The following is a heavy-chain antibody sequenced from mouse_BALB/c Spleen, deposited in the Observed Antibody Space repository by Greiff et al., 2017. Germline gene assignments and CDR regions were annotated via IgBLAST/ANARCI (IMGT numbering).Heavy chain of an antibody. CDR2: IYPGNSDT. Sequence: EVQLQQSGTVLARPGASVKMSCKASGYTFTSYWMHWVKQRPGQGLEWIGAIYPGNSDTSYNQKFKGKAKLTAVTSTSTAYMELSSLTNEDSAVYYCARRAYYSYWYFDVWGAGTTVTVSS. CDR3: ARRAYYSYWYFDV. CDR1: GYTFTSYW. J-gene: IGHJ1*01. D-gene: IGHD1-1*01. V-gene: IGHV1-5*01.